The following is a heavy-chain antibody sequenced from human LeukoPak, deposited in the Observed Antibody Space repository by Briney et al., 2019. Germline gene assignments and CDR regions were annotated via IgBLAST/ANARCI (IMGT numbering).Heavy chain of an antibody. CDR2: VNLQGST. J-gene: IGHJ4*02. CDR1: GGSITTTNY. V-gene: IGHV4-4*02. Sequence: PWETLSLTCGVSGGSITTTNYWSWVRQPPGKGLEWIGEVNLQGSTNYNPSLMGRVAISVDTSENHISLQLTSVTAADTAVYYCAREGGPYRPLDYSGQGTLVTVSS. CDR3: AREGGPYRPLDY.